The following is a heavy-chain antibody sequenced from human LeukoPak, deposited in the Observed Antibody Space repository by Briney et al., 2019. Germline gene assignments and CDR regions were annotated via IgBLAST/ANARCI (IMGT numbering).Heavy chain of an antibody. CDR3: ARDREDIVVAPAAPDY. CDR2: ISSSSSTI. Sequence: PGGSLRLSCAASGFTFSSYSMNWVRQAPGKGLEWVSYISSSSSTIYYADPVKGRFTISRDNAKNSLYLQMNSLRAEDTAVYYCARDREDIVVAPAAPDYWGQGTLVTVSS. D-gene: IGHD2-2*01. CDR1: GFTFSSYS. V-gene: IGHV3-48*01. J-gene: IGHJ4*02.